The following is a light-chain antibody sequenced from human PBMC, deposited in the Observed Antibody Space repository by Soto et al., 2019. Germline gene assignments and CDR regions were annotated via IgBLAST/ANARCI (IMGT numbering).Light chain of an antibody. CDR2: DAS. V-gene: IGKV3-11*01. Sequence: EIVLTQSPGTLSVSPGERATLSCRASQSVSSNLAWYQQKPGQAPRLLIFDASNRATGTPARFSGSGSGTDFTLTISSLEPEDFAVYYCQQRSNWPWTFGQGTKV. CDR1: QSVSSN. CDR3: QQRSNWPWT. J-gene: IGKJ1*01.